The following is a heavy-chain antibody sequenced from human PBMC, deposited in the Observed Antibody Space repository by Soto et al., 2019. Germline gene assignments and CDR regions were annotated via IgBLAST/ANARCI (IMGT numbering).Heavy chain of an antibody. J-gene: IGHJ4*02. CDR3: ASLYSYGYDY. CDR1: GVSVCSYG. Sequence: RLSYAGGGVSVCSYGMPLSLQAPGKGLDWVAVIWYDGSNKYYADSVKGRFTISRDNSKNTLYLQMNSLRAEDTAVYYCASLYSYGYDYWGQGTLVTVSS. CDR2: IWYDGSNK. D-gene: IGHD5-18*01. V-gene: IGHV3-33*01.